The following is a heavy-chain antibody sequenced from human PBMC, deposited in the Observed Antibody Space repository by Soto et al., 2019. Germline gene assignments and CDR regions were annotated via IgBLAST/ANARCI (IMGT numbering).Heavy chain of an antibody. CDR2: IHYSGSS. CDR1: GGSISRNY. V-gene: IGHV4-59*13. Sequence: QVQLQESGPGLVKPSETLSLTCTISGGSISRNYWSWFRQPPGTGLEWIGYIHYSGSSNYNPSLESRVTLSLDTSKNQFSLSLSSVTAADTAMYYCARDRGWGVSSSWPNYFDYWGQGTLVTVSS. D-gene: IGHD6-13*01. J-gene: IGHJ4*02. CDR3: ARDRGWGVSSSWPNYFDY.